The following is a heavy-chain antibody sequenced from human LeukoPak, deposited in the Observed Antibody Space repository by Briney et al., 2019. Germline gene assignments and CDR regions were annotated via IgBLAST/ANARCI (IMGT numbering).Heavy chain of an antibody. J-gene: IGHJ3*02. D-gene: IGHD5-18*01. V-gene: IGHV4-61*03. Sequence: SETLSLTCTVSGGSISSSSYYWGWIRQPPGKGLEWIGYIYYSGSTNYNPSLKSRVTISGDTSKNHFSLNLNSVTAADTAVYYCAKAATAMADVGDAFDIWGQGTMVTVSS. CDR3: AKAATAMADVGDAFDI. CDR2: IYYSGST. CDR1: GGSISSSSYY.